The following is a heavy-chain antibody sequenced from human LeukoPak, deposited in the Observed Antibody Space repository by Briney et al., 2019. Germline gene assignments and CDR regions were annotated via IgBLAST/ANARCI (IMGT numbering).Heavy chain of an antibody. CDR1: GGSISSGGYY. J-gene: IGHJ3*01. CDR3: ARGGGNDAFAV. CDR2: IYHSGST. Sequence: SETLSLTCTVSGGSISSGGYYWSWIRQPPGKGLEWIGYIYHSGSTYYNPSLKSRVTISVDRSKNQFSLKLSSVTAADTAVYYCARGGGNDAFAVWGQGTMVTVSS. V-gene: IGHV4-30-2*01.